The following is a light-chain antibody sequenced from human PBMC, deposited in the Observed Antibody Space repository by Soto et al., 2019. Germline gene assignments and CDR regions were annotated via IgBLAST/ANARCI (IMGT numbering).Light chain of an antibody. J-gene: IGLJ1*01. CDR1: SSNIGAGYD. CDR2: GNS. CDR3: QSYDSSLSGLV. V-gene: IGLV1-40*01. Sequence: QSVLTQPTSVSGAPGQRVTISCTGSSSNIGAGYDVHWYQQLPGTATKLLIYGNSNRPSGVPDRFSGSKSGTSASLAITGLQDEDEADYYCQSYDSSLSGLVFGTGTKLTVL.